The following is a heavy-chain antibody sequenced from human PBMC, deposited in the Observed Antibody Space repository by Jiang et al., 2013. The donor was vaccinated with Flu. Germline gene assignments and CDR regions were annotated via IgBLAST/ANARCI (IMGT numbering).Heavy chain of an antibody. CDR3: ARSQYYYDDY. Sequence: LVKPSQTLSLTCTVSGASISSGGYYWSWIRQHPGKGLEWIGYIYYSGNTYYNPSLKSRLTMSVDTSKNQFSLKLSSVTAADTAVYYCARSQYYYDDYWGQGTLVTVSS. V-gene: IGHV4-31*03. CDR1: GASISSGGYY. J-gene: IGHJ4*02. CDR2: IYYSGNT. D-gene: IGHD3-22*01.